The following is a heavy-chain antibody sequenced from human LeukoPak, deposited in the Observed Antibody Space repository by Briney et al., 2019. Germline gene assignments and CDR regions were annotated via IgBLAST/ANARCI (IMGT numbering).Heavy chain of an antibody. CDR1: GYTFTTYD. Sequence: ASVKVSCKASGYTFTTYDITWVRQATGQGLEWMGWMNPNSGNTAYAQKFQGRVTITRNTSISTAYMELRSLRSDDTAVYYCARDSVFVGYDYWGQGTLVTVSS. D-gene: IGHD2-21*01. CDR2: MNPNSGNT. CDR3: ARDSVFVGYDY. J-gene: IGHJ4*02. V-gene: IGHV1-8*03.